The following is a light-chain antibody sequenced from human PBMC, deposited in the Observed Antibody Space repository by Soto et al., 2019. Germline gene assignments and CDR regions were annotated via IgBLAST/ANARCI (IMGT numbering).Light chain of an antibody. V-gene: IGLV2-8*01. CDR1: SSDVGGYNY. CDR2: EVS. Sequence: QSVLTQPPSASGSPGQSVTISCTGTSSDVGGYNYVSWYQQHPGKAPKLMIYEVSKRPSGVPDRFSGSKSGNTASLTVSGLQAEDEADYYCSSYAGSNNRFGTGTKVTVL. CDR3: SSYAGSNNR. J-gene: IGLJ1*01.